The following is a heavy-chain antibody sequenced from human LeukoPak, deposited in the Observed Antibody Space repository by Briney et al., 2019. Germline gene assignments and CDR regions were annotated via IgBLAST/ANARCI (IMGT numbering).Heavy chain of an antibody. CDR2: IYYSGST. D-gene: IGHD6-19*01. J-gene: IGHJ4*02. Sequence: PSETLSLTCTVSGGSISSYYWSWIRRPPGKGLEWIGYIYYSGSTNYNPSLKSRVTISVDTSKNQFSLKLSSVTAADTAVYYCARQTVYSSGWYFDYWGQGTLVTVSS. CDR3: ARQTVYSSGWYFDY. CDR1: GGSISSYY. V-gene: IGHV4-59*08.